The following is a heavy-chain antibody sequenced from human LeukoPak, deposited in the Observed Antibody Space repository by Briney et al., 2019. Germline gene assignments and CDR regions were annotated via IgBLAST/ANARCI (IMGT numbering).Heavy chain of an antibody. CDR1: GFTFSSYA. V-gene: IGHV3-21*01. CDR2: ISSSSSYI. Sequence: GGSLRLSCAASGFTFSSYAMHWVRQAPGKGLEWVSSISSSSSYIYYADSVKGRFTISRDNAKNSLYLQMNSLRAEDTAVYYCAREGSSSWYRGRLDYWGQGTLVTVSS. J-gene: IGHJ4*02. D-gene: IGHD6-13*01. CDR3: AREGSSSWYRGRLDY.